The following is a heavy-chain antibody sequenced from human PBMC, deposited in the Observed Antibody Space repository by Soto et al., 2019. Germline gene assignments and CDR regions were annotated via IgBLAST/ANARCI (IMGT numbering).Heavy chain of an antibody. CDR3: ARGSGGYHYSYYYYGMDV. CDR1: GGSFSGYY. Sequence: SDTLSLTCAVYGGSFSGYYWSWIRQPPGKGLEWIGEINHSGSTNYNPSLKSRVTISVDTSKNQFSLKLSSVTAADTAVYYCARGSGGYHYSYYYYGMDVWGQGTTVTVSS. V-gene: IGHV4-34*01. J-gene: IGHJ6*02. D-gene: IGHD3-22*01. CDR2: INHSGST.